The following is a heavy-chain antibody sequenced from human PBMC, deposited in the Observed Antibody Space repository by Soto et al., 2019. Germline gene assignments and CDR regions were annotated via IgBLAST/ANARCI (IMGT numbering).Heavy chain of an antibody. V-gene: IGHV4-30-4*01. D-gene: IGHD3-9*01. CDR2: IYYSGST. CDR3: ARVRYSYYGMDV. CDR1: GGSISSGDYY. J-gene: IGHJ6*02. Sequence: QVQLQESGPGPVKPSQTLSLTCTVSGGSISSGDYYWSWIRQPPGKGLEWIGYIYYSGSTYYNPSLKSRXXIXVXTSKNQFSLKLSSVTAADTAVYYCARVRYSYYGMDVWGQGTTVTVSS.